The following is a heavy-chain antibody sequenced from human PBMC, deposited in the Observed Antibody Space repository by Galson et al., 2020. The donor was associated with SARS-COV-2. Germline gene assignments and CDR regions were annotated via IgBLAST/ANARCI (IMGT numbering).Heavy chain of an antibody. Sequence: GESLKISCAASGFTFSSYSMNWVRQAPGKGLEWVSSISSSSYIYYADSVKGRFTISRDNAKNSLYLQMNSLRAEDTAVYYCGVYGDYYYYGMDVWGQGTTVTVSS. V-gene: IGHV3-21*01. CDR2: ISSSSYI. CDR3: GVYGDYYYYGMDV. J-gene: IGHJ6*02. D-gene: IGHD4-17*01. CDR1: GFTFSSYS.